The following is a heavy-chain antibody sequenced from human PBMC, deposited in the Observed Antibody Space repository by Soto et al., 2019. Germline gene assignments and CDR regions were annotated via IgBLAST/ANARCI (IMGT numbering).Heavy chain of an antibody. CDR1: GFTFSSYA. CDR2: ISGSGGST. J-gene: IGHJ4*02. CDR3: AKDLQLWFGYFDY. V-gene: IGHV3-23*01. Sequence: PGGSLRLSCAASGFTFSSYAMSWVRQAPGKGLEWVSVISGSGGSTYYADSVKGRFTISRDNSKNTLYLQMNSLRAEDTAVYYCAKDLQLWFGYFDYWGQGTLVTVSS. D-gene: IGHD5-18*01.